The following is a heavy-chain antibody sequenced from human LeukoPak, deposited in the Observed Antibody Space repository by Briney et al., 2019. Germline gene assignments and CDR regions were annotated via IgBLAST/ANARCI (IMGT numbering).Heavy chain of an antibody. J-gene: IGHJ4*02. CDR2: ISGSGGST. V-gene: IGHV3-23*01. D-gene: IGHD5-18*01. CDR1: GFTFSSYA. CDR3: AKGISYGYGEYYFDY. Sequence: GGSLRLSCAAYGFTFSSYAMSWVRQAPGKGLEGVSAISGSGGSTYYADSVRGRFTISRDNSKNTLYLQMNSLRAEDTAVYYCAKGISYGYGEYYFDYWGQGTLVTVSS.